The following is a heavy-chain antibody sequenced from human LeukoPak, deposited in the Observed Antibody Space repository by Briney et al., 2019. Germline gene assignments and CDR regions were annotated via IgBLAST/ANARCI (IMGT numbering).Heavy chain of an antibody. D-gene: IGHD5-18*01. J-gene: IGHJ4*02. CDR2: ISYDGSTK. CDR3: AREGMGTSMAPDY. Sequence: GGSLRLSCAASGFTFSNYGMHWVRQAPGKGLEWVALISYDGSTKYYADSVKGRFTLSGDKSKNTVHLQMSGLRAEDTAVYYCAREGMGTSMAPDYWGQGTLVIVSS. V-gene: IGHV3-33*05. CDR1: GFTFSNYG.